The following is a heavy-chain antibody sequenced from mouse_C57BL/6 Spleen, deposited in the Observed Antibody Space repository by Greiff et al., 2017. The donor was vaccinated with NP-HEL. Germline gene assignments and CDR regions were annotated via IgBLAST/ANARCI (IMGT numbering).Heavy chain of an antibody. J-gene: IGHJ2*01. V-gene: IGHV1-82*01. CDR1: GYAFSSSW. CDR3: ARMVIYDGYYDY. Sequence: VQLVESGPELVKPGASVKISCQASGYAFSSSWMNWVKQRPGKGLEWIGRIYPGDGDTNYNGKFKGKATLTADKSSSTAYMQLSSLTSEDSAVYFCARMVIYDGYYDYWGQGTTLTVSS. CDR2: IYPGDGDT. D-gene: IGHD2-3*01.